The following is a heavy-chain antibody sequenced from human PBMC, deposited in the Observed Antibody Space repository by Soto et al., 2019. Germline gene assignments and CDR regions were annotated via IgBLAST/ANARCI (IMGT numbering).Heavy chain of an antibody. V-gene: IGHV1-3*01. Sequence: ASVKVSCKASGYTFTSYAMHLVRQAPGQRLEWMGWINAGNGNTKYSQKFQGRVTITRDTSASTAYMELSSLRFEDTAVYYCARSIVVVTALDYWGQGTLVTVS. CDR3: ARSIVVVTALDY. CDR1: GYTFTSYA. D-gene: IGHD2-21*02. CDR2: INAGNGNT. J-gene: IGHJ4*02.